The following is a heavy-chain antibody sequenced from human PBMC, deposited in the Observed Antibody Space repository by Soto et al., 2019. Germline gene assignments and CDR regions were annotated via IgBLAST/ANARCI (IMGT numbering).Heavy chain of an antibody. J-gene: IGHJ4*02. Sequence: QVQLHQSGPGLVKPSETLSLTCSVSGASITNYYWTWIRQSPGKGLEWIGYIYYGGTSNYNSSLKGRVTVSVDMSKHQFSLTLNSVTAADTAVYYCAMYYGHGQDYWGQGTLVNVSS. CDR2: IYYGGTS. V-gene: IGHV4-59*01. D-gene: IGHD3-10*01. CDR1: GASITNYY. CDR3: AMYYGHGQDY.